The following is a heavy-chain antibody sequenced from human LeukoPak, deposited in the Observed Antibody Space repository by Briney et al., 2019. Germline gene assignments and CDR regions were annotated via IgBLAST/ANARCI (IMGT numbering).Heavy chain of an antibody. V-gene: IGHV3-15*01. D-gene: IGHD5-18*01. CDR2: IKSKTDGGTT. Sequence: SGGSLRLSCAASGFTFSNAWMSWVRQAPGKGLEWVGRIKSKTDGGTTDYAAPVKGRFTISRDDSKNTLYLQMNSLKTEDTAVYYCTNILKPTPWIQLWWGYDYWGQGTLVTVSS. J-gene: IGHJ4*02. CDR1: GFTFSNAW. CDR3: TNILKPTPWIQLWWGYDY.